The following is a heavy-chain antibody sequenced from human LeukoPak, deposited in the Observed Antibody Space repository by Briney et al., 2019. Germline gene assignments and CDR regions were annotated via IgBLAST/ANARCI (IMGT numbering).Heavy chain of an antibody. CDR2: IYYSGST. Sequence: SETLSLTCTVSGGSISSGGYYWSWIRQHPGKGLEWIGYIYYSGSTYYNPSLKSRVTISVDTSKNQFSLKLSSVTAADTAVYYCARDLRPGDYFDYWGQGTLVTVSS. D-gene: IGHD4-17*01. CDR3: ARDLRPGDYFDY. CDR1: GGSISSGGYY. V-gene: IGHV4-31*03. J-gene: IGHJ4*02.